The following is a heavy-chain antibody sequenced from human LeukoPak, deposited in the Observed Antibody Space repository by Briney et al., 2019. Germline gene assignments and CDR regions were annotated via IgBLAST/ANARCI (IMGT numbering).Heavy chain of an antibody. CDR2: IYYSGST. J-gene: IGHJ3*02. CDR1: GGSISSSSYY. Sequence: SETVSLTCTVSGGSISSSSYYWGWLRQPPGKGLEWIGSIYYSGSTYYNPSLKSRVTISVDKSKNQFSLQLSSVTAADTAVYYCARQDVATSHDAFDIWGQGTMVSVSS. V-gene: IGHV4-39*01. D-gene: IGHD5-12*01. CDR3: ARQDVATSHDAFDI.